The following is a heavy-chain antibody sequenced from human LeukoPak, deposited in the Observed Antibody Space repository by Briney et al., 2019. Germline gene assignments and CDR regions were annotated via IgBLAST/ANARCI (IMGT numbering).Heavy chain of an antibody. J-gene: IGHJ3*02. CDR2: VYPADSDI. CDR1: GYSFPAYW. Sequence: GESLKISCKGSGYSFPAYWIGWVRQMPGKGLEWMGIVYPADSDIRYSPSFQGQVTISADKSISTAYLQWSSLKASDTAMYYCARCFNFYGSSRGGDAFDIWGQGTMVTVSS. V-gene: IGHV5-51*01. D-gene: IGHD2/OR15-2a*01. CDR3: ARCFNFYGSSRGGDAFDI.